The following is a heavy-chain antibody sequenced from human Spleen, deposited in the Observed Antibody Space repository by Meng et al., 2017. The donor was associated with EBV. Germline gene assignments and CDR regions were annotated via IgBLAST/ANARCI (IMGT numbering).Heavy chain of an antibody. CDR2: IHNSGNT. D-gene: IGHD5-18*01. J-gene: IGHJ4*02. CDR3: ATSRGNTYGTTFDH. CDR1: GGSITSGADY. Sequence: VQTAESGPGLVNPSQSRSLTCAVSGGSITSGADYWGWIRQPPGRSLEWIGYIHNSGNTYFNPSLKSRVTISMDTSKKQFSLNLSSVTAADTAVYYCATSRGNTYGTTFDHWGQGTLVTVSS. V-gene: IGHV4-30-4*01.